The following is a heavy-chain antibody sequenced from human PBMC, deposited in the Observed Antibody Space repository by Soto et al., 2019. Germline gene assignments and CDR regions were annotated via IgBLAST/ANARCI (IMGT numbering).Heavy chain of an antibody. CDR2: ISSSSSYI. J-gene: IGHJ4*02. V-gene: IGHV3-21*01. D-gene: IGHD3-9*01. Sequence: GGSLRLSCAASGFTFSSYSMNWVRQAPGKGLEWVSSISSSSSYIYYADSVKGRFTISRDNAKNSLYLQMNSLRAEDTAVYYCASSYYDILTGPYFDYWGQGTLVTVSS. CDR3: ASSYYDILTGPYFDY. CDR1: GFTFSSYS.